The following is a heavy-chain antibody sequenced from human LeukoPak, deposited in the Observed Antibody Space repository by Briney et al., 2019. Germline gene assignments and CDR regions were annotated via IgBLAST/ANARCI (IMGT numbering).Heavy chain of an antibody. CDR3: GRTGDLSDY. CDR1: GFTFNNYW. Sequence: GESLRLSCLASGFTFNNYWMSWVRQAPGKGLEWVANIKEDGGERFYVDSVKGRFSISRDNAKNSLYLQMNSLRAEDTAVYYCGRTGDLSDYWGQGTLVTVSS. D-gene: IGHD7-27*01. CDR2: IKEDGGER. J-gene: IGHJ4*02. V-gene: IGHV3-7*01.